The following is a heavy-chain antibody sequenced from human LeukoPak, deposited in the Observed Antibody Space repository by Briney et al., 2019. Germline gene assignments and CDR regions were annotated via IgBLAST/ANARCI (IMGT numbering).Heavy chain of an antibody. J-gene: IGHJ4*02. CDR2: ISSGSTYI. V-gene: IGHV3-21*01. Sequence: GGSLRLSCVVSGFTLYPYSMNWVRQAPGKGLEWVSSISSGSTYIYYADSVKGRFTISRDNAKNSLYLQMNSLRAEDTAVYYCARDWAVNYYDSSDYQGYFDYCGQGTLVTVSS. CDR1: GFTLYPYS. CDR3: ARDWAVNYYDSSDYQGYFDY. D-gene: IGHD3-22*01.